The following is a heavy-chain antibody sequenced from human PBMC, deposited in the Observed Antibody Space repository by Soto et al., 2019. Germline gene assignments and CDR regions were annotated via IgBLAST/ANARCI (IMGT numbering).Heavy chain of an antibody. Sequence: QVQLVQSGAEVKETGSSVKVSCRSSGYIFKNYAVTWLRQAPGQGLEWMGGIIPVFGTPDYSQKFRGRVTITADESTSTVDMELRSLTSEDTAVYYCARHLYDYVWGSYRHWGQGTLVTVSS. CDR2: IIPVFGTP. D-gene: IGHD3-16*02. CDR3: ARHLYDYVWGSYRH. CDR1: GYIFKNYA. V-gene: IGHV1-69*01. J-gene: IGHJ4*02.